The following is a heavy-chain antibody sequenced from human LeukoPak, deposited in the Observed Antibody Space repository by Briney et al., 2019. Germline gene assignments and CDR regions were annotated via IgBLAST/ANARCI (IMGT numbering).Heavy chain of an antibody. CDR1: GGSISSYY. D-gene: IGHD1-26*01. V-gene: IGHV4-59*01. CDR3: ARGINVGATSF. J-gene: IGHJ4*02. CDR2: IYDSGRT. Sequence: PSETLSLTCTVSGGSISSYYWSWIRQPPGKGLEWIGYIYDSGRTNYNPSLKSRVPISVDTSKNQFSLKVTSVTAADTAVYFCARGINVGATSFWGQGTLVTVSS.